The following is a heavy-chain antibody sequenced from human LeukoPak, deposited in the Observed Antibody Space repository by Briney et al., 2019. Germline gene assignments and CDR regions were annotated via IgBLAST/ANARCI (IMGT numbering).Heavy chain of an antibody. CDR3: ARRGAVIDY. V-gene: IGHV1-2*02. CDR2: IDPNSGGT. J-gene: IGHJ4*02. CDR1: GYTFSGYY. Sequence: ASVKVPCKASGYTFSGYYIHWVRQAPGQGLEWMGWIDPNSGGTNYAQNFQGRVTVTGDTSISTAYMELSRLRSDDTAVYYCARRGAVIDYWGQGTLVTVSS. D-gene: IGHD1-26*01.